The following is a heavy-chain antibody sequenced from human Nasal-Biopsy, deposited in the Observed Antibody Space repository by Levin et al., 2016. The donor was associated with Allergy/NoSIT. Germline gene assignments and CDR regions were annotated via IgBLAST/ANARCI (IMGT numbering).Heavy chain of an antibody. CDR1: GFTSRRYS. CDR3: TARPGIQVEGPGDH. V-gene: IGHV3-23*01. D-gene: IGHD1-1*01. Sequence: GESLKISCAASGFTSRRYSMTWVRQIPGKGLEWVSSISPSGAKTFLADSVKGRFTISRDNSKNTMYLQMDSLRVEDTALYYCTARPGIQVEGPGDHWGQGTLVTVSS. CDR2: ISPSGAKT. J-gene: IGHJ4*02.